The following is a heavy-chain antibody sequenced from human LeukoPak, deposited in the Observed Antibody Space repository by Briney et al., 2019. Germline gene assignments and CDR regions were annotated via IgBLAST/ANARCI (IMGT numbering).Heavy chain of an antibody. V-gene: IGHV4-39*01. CDR2: IYYSGST. J-gene: IGHJ4*02. Sequence: SETLSLTCTVSGGSISGSSYYWGWIRQPPGKGLEWIGSIYYSGSTYYNPSLKSRVTISLDTSNNQFSLKQNAVTATGTAVYYCARHYGLWGQGTLVTVSS. D-gene: IGHD3-10*01. CDR3: ARHYGL. CDR1: GGSISGSSYY.